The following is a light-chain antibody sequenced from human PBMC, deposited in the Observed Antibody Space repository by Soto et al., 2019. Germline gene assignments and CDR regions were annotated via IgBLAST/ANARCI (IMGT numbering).Light chain of an antibody. V-gene: IGKV1-5*01. CDR1: QGITNR. CDR3: QQYYSHLFT. CDR2: DAS. Sequence: DIQMTQSPSALSASIGDRVTITCRASQGITNRLAWYQQKSGKAPSLLISDASTLESGVPSRFSGSGSGTEFTLTISSLQPDDFATYYCQQYYSHLFTFGPGTRLDI. J-gene: IGKJ3*01.